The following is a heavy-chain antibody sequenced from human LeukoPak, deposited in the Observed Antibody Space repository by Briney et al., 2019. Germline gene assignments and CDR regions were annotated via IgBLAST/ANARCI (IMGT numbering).Heavy chain of an antibody. CDR2: IYSSGDT. D-gene: IGHD5-12*01. CDR1: GGSMNQYY. J-gene: IGHJ5*02. V-gene: IGHV4-4*07. Sequence: SETLSLTCTVSGGSMNQYYWSWIRQPAGRGLEWIGRIYSSGDTFYKASLKNRVTMSVDTSNNQSFLKQTSVTAADTAVFYCAREARSGYEGFWSDPWGQGTLVTVS. CDR3: AREARSGYEGFWSDP.